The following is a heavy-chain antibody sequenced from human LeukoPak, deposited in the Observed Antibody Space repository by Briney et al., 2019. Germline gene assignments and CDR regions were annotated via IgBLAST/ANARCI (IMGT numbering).Heavy chain of an antibody. CDR3: ARAGYYYDSSGDDYFDY. CDR1: GGSISSYY. Sequence: PSETLSLTCTVSGGSISSYYWSWIRQPAGKGLEWIGRIYTSGSTNYNPSLKSRVTMSVDTSKNQFSLKRSSVTAADTAVYYCARAGYYYDSSGDDYFDYWGQGTLVTVSS. V-gene: IGHV4-4*07. CDR2: IYTSGST. J-gene: IGHJ4*02. D-gene: IGHD3-22*01.